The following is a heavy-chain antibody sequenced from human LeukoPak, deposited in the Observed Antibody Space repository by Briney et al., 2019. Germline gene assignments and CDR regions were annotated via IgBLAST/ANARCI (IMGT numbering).Heavy chain of an antibody. V-gene: IGHV1-69*05. Sequence: GASVKVSCKASGGTFSSYAISWVRQAPGQGLEWMGGIIPIFGTANYAQKFQGRVTITTDESTSTAYMELSSLRSEDTAVYYCAGRAPGWFGESVSYYYYYMDVWGKGTTVTVSS. CDR1: GGTFSSYA. CDR2: IIPIFGTA. CDR3: AGRAPGWFGESVSYYYYYMDV. D-gene: IGHD3-10*01. J-gene: IGHJ6*03.